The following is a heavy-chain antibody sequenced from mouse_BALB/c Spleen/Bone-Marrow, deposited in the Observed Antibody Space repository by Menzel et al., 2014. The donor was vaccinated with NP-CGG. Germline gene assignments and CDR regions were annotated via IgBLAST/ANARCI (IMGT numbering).Heavy chain of an antibody. CDR2: ILPGSGST. CDR1: GYTFSSYW. Sequence: QVQLKESGTELMKPGASVKISCKATGYTFSSYWIEWVNQRPGHGLEWIGEILPGSGSTNYNEKFKGKATFTADTSSNTAYMQLSGLTSEDSAVYYCARRGHGFAWFAYWGQGTLVTVSA. D-gene: IGHD1-2*01. V-gene: IGHV1-9*01. CDR3: ARRGHGFAWFAY. J-gene: IGHJ3*01.